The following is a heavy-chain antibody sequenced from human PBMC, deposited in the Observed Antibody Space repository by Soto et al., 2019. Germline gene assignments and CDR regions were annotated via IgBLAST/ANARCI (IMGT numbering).Heavy chain of an antibody. D-gene: IGHD5-12*01. CDR1: GGSVSSGIYY. Sequence: PSETLSLTCTVSGGSVSSGIYYWSWIRQPPGKGLEWIGYIYYSGSTNYNPSLKSRVTISVDTSKNQFSLKLSSVTAADTAVYYCARDRGDGYIPWGQGTMITV. V-gene: IGHV4-61*01. CDR2: IYYSGST. CDR3: ARDRGDGYIP. J-gene: IGHJ4*02.